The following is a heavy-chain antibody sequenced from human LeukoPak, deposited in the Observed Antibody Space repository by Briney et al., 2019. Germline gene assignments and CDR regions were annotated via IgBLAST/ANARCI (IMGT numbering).Heavy chain of an antibody. CDR3: ARGAATGPTLGLDY. V-gene: IGHV3-53*01. CDR2: IYTGGSP. D-gene: IGHD6-13*01. CDR1: GFTVTSNY. Sequence: GGSLRLSCVASGFTVTSNYVTWVRQAPGKGLEWASVIYTGGSPYYADSVKGRFAISRDISKNTVYLQMYSLRAEDTAVYYCARGAATGPTLGLDYWGQGTLVTVSS. J-gene: IGHJ4*02.